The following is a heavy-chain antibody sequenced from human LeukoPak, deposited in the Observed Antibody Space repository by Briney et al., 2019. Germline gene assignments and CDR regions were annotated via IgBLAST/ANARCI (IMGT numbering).Heavy chain of an antibody. CDR2: IYTSGST. J-gene: IGHJ3*02. D-gene: IGHD3-3*01. CDR3: ARVQFGVVDDAYDI. CDR1: GGSISSYY. V-gene: IGHV4-4*07. Sequence: SETLSLTCTVSGGSISSYYWSWIRQPAGKGLEWIGRIYTSGSTNYNPSLKSRFTMSVDTSKNQFSLKLSCVTAADTAVYYCARVQFGVVDDAYDICGQGTMVTVSS.